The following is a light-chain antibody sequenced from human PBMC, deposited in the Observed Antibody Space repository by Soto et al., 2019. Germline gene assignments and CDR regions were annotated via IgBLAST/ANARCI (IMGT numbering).Light chain of an antibody. CDR2: AAS. J-gene: IGKJ2*01. V-gene: IGKV1-39*01. CDR3: QQSYSIPYV. Sequence: DIQMTQSPSYLSASVGDRDTITCRASQSISTYVNWYQQKPGKAPQLLIHAASSLQGGVPSRFSGSGSGTDFTLTISSLHPEDFATYYCQQSYSIPYVFGQATKLEIE. CDR1: QSISTY.